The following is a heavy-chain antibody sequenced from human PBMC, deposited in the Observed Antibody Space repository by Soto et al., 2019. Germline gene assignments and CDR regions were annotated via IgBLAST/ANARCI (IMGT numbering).Heavy chain of an antibody. CDR2: IIPIFGTA. Sequence: SVKVSCKASGGTFSSYAISWVRQAPGQGLEWMGGIIPIFGTANYAQKFQGRVTITADKSTSTAYMELSSLRSEDTAVYYCASRRKGGYTSYYYYGMDVWGQGTTVTVSS. J-gene: IGHJ6*02. CDR3: ASRRKGGYTSYYYYGMDV. CDR1: GGTFSSYA. D-gene: IGHD5-12*01. V-gene: IGHV1-69*06.